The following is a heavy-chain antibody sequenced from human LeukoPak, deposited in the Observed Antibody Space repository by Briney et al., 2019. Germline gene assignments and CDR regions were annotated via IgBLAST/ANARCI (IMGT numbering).Heavy chain of an antibody. CDR3: ARGEQWLASEGFDY. CDR2: TSYDGSNK. Sequence: GGSLRLSCAASGFTFSSYAMHWVRQAPGKGLEWVAVTSYDGSNKYYADSVKGRFTISRDNSKNTLYLQMNSLRAEDTAVYYCARGEQWLASEGFDYWGQGTLVTVSS. D-gene: IGHD6-19*01. J-gene: IGHJ4*02. V-gene: IGHV3-30-3*01. CDR1: GFTFSSYA.